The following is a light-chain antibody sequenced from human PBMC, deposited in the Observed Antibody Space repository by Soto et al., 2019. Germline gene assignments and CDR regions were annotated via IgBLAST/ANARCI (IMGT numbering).Light chain of an antibody. J-gene: IGLJ2*01. CDR1: SCDIGAYDY. V-gene: IGLV2-14*01. CDR2: EVT. CDR3: SSYTRSSTLV. Sequence: QSALTQPASVSGSPGQSITISCSGASCDIGAYDYVSWYQQHPGKAPKLMIYEVTHRPSGVSNRFSASKSGNTASLTISGLQTEDEAYYYCSSYTRSSTLVFGGGTQLTVL.